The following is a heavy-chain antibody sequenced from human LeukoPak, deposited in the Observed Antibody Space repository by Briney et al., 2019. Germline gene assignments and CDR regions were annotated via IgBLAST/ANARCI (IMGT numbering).Heavy chain of an antibody. D-gene: IGHD2-2*01. Sequence: SETLSLTCTVSGGSISSSSYYWGWIRQPPGKGLEYIGSIYYTGTTYYNAPLKSRVTISVDTSKNHFSLRLSSVTAADTAVYYSARDRYCSSTSCLAQNAFDIWGQGTMVTVSS. V-gene: IGHV4-39*02. CDR3: ARDRYCSSTSCLAQNAFDI. J-gene: IGHJ3*02. CDR1: GGSISSSSYY. CDR2: IYYTGTT.